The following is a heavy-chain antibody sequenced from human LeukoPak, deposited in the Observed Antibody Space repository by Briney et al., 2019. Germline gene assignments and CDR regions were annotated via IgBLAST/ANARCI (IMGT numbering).Heavy chain of an antibody. CDR2: IDGSNGGT. J-gene: IGHJ4*02. CDR1: GVTFSTSA. D-gene: IGHD1-1*01. V-gene: IGHV3-23*01. Sequence: GGSLRLSCAAPGVTFSTSAMTWVRQAPGEGLEWVSCIDGSNGGTYYADSVKGRFTISTDTSRNTLYLQLNSLRAEDTALYYCARLASQLERRRALDYWGQGTLVTVSS. CDR3: ARLASQLERRRALDY.